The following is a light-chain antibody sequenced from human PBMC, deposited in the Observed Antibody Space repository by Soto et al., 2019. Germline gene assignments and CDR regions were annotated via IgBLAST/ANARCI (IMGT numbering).Light chain of an antibody. J-gene: IGKJ1*01. CDR1: QSVSSSN. Sequence: DIVLTQSPDTLSLSPGERATLSCRASQSVSSSNFAWYQRKPAQAPRLLIYGASRRAPGIPERFSGSGSGTDFTLTISRLEPEDFAVYYCQQYLTSPKTFGQGTKVDIK. CDR3: QQYLTSPKT. CDR2: GAS. V-gene: IGKV3-20*01.